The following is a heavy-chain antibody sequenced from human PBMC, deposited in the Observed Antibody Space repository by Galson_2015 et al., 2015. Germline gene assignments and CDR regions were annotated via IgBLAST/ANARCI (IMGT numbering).Heavy chain of an antibody. CDR2: ISYDESTK. Sequence: SLRLSCAASGFTFSTYGMHWVRQAPGKGLEWVAFISYDESTKYYVDSVKGRFTISRDNSKNTLFLQMNGLRAEDTAVYYRATERGPKSRGGTYSDYWGQGTLVTVSS. D-gene: IGHD3-10*01. CDR3: ATERGPKSRGGTYSDY. J-gene: IGHJ4*02. CDR1: GFTFSTYG. V-gene: IGHV3-30*03.